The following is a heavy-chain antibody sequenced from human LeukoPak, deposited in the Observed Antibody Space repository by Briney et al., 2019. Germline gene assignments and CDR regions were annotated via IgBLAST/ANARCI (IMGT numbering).Heavy chain of an antibody. D-gene: IGHD4-17*01. J-gene: IGHJ3*01. CDR1: GCILSTNY. V-gene: IGHV3-66*01. CDR2: IYSGGSS. CDR3: ASPTSVTTEDAFDF. Sequence: GGSVTLSCAASGCILSTNYVSWVRQAPGQGLEWVGVIYSGGSSDYAGSVNGGFTIYRDNSRNTLYLQMTSQRAEDTAVYYCASPTSVTTEDAFDFWGQETMVTVSS.